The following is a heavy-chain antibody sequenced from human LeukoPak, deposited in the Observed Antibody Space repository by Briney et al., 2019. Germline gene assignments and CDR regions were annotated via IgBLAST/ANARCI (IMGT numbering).Heavy chain of an antibody. V-gene: IGHV1-18*01. Sequence: ASVQVSYQDSGCSFTSYFLSWLRQAPGQGLAWMGWISAYNGNPNYAQHLQGRVTMTTDTSTSTAYMELRSLRSDDTAVYYCARGGSGWSYYFDYWGQGTLVTVSS. CDR2: ISAYNGNP. CDR3: ARGGSGWSYYFDY. CDR1: GCSFTSYF. D-gene: IGHD6-19*01. J-gene: IGHJ4*02.